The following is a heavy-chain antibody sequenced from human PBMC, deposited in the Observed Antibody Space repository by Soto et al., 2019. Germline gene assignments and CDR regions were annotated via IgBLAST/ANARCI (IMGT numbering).Heavy chain of an antibody. V-gene: IGHV4-30-4*01. CDR1: GGSISSDDNY. CDR2: IYYPGTT. Sequence: QVQLQESGPGLVKPSQTLSLICTVSGGSISSDDNYWSWIRQPPGKGLEWIGYIYYPGTTSYNPSLKSRLIISIATSKNVFALKLNSVTATDTAVYYCARDNQRRAYNWFDPWGQGTLVTVSS. J-gene: IGHJ5*02. CDR3: ARDNQRRAYNWFDP.